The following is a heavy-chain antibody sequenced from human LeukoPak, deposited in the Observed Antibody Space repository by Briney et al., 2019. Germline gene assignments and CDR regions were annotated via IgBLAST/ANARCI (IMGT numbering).Heavy chain of an antibody. D-gene: IGHD5-24*01. CDR2: ISAYNGNT. J-gene: IGHJ5*02. V-gene: IGHV1-18*01. Sequence: ASVKVSCKASGGTFSSYAISWVRQAPGQGLEWMGWISAYNGNTSYAQKFQGRVTMTRDTSTSTVYMELSSLRSEDTAVYYCARLGSRHGYNWGDLWGQGTLVSVSS. CDR3: ARLGSRHGYNWGDL. CDR1: GGTFSSYA.